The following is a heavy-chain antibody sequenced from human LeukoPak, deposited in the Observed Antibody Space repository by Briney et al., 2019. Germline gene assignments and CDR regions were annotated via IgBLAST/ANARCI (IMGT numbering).Heavy chain of an antibody. V-gene: IGHV1-8*01. CDR2: MNPNSGNT. CDR3: ARGPTLVRGVIMPDSVGGMDV. J-gene: IGHJ6*02. Sequence: ASVKVSCKASGFTFTSYDINWVRQAPGQGLEWMGWMNPNSGNTRYAQKVQGRITMTRDTSISTAYLELSSLRSEDTAVYYCARGPTLVRGVIMPDSVGGMDVWGQGTTVTVSS. D-gene: IGHD3-10*01. CDR1: GFTFTSYD.